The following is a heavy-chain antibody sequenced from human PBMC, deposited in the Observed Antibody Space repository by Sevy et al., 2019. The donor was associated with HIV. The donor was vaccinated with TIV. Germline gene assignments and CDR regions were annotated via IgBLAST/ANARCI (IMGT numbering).Heavy chain of an antibody. CDR3: ARAGITMIVDYGMDV. Sequence: GGSLRLSCAASGFTFSSYNMNWVRQTPGKGLEWVSRINSDGSSTSYADSVKGRFTISRDNAKNTLYLQMNSLRAEDTAVYYCARAGITMIVDYGMDVWGQGTTVTVSS. CDR2: INSDGSST. V-gene: IGHV3-74*01. CDR1: GFTFSSYN. J-gene: IGHJ6*02. D-gene: IGHD3-22*01.